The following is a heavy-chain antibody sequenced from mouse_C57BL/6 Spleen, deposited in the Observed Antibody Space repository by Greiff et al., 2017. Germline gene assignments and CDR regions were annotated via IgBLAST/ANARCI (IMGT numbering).Heavy chain of an antibody. CDR3: AHAGSLAY. CDR2: IYPGDGDT. CDR1: GYAFSSSW. Sequence: QVQLQQSGPELVKPGASVKISCKASGYAFSSSWMNWVKQRPGQGLEWIGRIYPGDGDTNYNGKFKGKATLTADKSSSTAYMHLSGLTSEDSAVCCCAHAGSLAYWGQGTLVTVSA. J-gene: IGHJ3*01. D-gene: IGHD3-1*01. V-gene: IGHV1-82*01.